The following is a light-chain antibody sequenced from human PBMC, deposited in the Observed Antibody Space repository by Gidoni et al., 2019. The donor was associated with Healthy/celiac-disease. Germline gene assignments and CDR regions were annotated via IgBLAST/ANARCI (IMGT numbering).Light chain of an antibody. V-gene: IGKV3-11*01. J-gene: IGKJ3*01. CDR2: DAS. Sequence: EIVLTQHPATLSLAPGDSATLSCRASQSVSSYLAWYQQKPGQAPRLLIYDASNRATGIPARFSGSGSGTDFTLTISSLEPEDFAVYYCQQRSHWPRTFGPGTKVDIK. CDR1: QSVSSY. CDR3: QQRSHWPRT.